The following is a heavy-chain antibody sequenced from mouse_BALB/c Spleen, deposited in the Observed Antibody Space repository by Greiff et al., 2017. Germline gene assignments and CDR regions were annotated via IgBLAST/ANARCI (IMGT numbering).Heavy chain of an antibody. CDR3: TRGDYCGSSSYFDY. CDR1: GYTFTSYW. Sequence: EVQLQQSGTVLARPGASVKMSCKASGYTFTSYWMHWVKQRPGQGLEWIGAIYPGNSDTSYNQKFKGKAKLTAVTSTSTAYMELSSLTNEDSAVYYYTRGDYCGSSSYFDYWGQGTTLTVSS. CDR2: IYPGNSDT. V-gene: IGHV1-5*01. J-gene: IGHJ2*01. D-gene: IGHD1-1*01.